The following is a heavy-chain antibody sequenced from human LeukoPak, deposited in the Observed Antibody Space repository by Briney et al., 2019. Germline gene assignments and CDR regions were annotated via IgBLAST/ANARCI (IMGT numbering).Heavy chain of an antibody. V-gene: IGHV3-23*01. CDR3: AKAERKAGPATMDV. CDR2: ISDSGGRT. J-gene: IGHJ6*03. CDR1: GITLSNYG. Sequence: GGSLRLSCAVSGITLSNYGMSWVRQAPGKGLEWVAGISDSGGRTNYADSVKGRFTISRDNPKNTLYLQMNSLRVEDTAVYYCAKAERKAGPATMDVWGKGTTVTVSS. D-gene: IGHD1-14*01.